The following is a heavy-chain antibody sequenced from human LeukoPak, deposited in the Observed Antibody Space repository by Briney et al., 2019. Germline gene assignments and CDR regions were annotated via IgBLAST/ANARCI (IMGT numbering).Heavy chain of an antibody. CDR1: GFTFSSYA. V-gene: IGHV3-30-3*01. D-gene: IGHD3-10*01. Sequence: GRSLRLSCAASGFTFSSYAMHWVRQAPGKGREGVAVISYDGSNKYYGDSVKGRFTISRDNSKNTLYLQMNSLRAEDTAVYYCARAIRGYYGSGSQSLSLDYWGQGTLVTVSS. CDR2: ISYDGSNK. J-gene: IGHJ4*02. CDR3: ARAIRGYYGSGSQSLSLDY.